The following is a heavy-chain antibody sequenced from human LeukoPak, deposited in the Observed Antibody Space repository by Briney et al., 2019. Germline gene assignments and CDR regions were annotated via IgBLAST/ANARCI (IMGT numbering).Heavy chain of an antibody. CDR2: INHSGST. D-gene: IGHD1-1*01. Sequence: SETLSLTCAVYGGSFSGYYWSWIRQPPGKGLEWIGEINHSGSTNYNPSLKSRVTISVDTSKNQFSLKVTSVTAADTAVYFCARNERASDAFDIWGQGTMVTVSS. CDR1: GGSFSGYY. J-gene: IGHJ3*02. V-gene: IGHV4-34*01. CDR3: ARNERASDAFDI.